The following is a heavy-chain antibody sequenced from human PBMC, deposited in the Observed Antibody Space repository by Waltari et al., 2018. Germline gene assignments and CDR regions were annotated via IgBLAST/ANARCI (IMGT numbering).Heavy chain of an antibody. Sequence: QVQLVQSGAEVKKPGSSVKVSCKASGGTFSSYAISWVRQAPGQGLEWMGRIIPIFGTANYAQKFQGRVTITADTSTDTAYMELSSLRSEDTAVYYCAICGGSCYHDAFDIWGQGTMVTVSS. CDR1: GGTFSSYA. V-gene: IGHV1-69*08. J-gene: IGHJ3*02. D-gene: IGHD2-15*01. CDR3: AICGGSCYHDAFDI. CDR2: IIPIFGTA.